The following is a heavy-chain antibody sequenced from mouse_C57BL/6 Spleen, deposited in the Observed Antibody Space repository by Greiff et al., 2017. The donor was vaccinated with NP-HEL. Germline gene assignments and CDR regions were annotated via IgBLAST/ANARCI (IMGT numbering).Heavy chain of an antibody. CDR1: GYSITSGYY. Sequence: EVKLLESGPGLVKPSQSLSLTCSVTGYSITSGYYWNWIRQFPGNKLEWMGYISYDGSNNYNPSLKNRISITRDTSKNQFFLKLNSVTTEDTATYYCARENGYDGVYAMDYWGQGTSVTVSS. CDR3: ARENGYDGVYAMDY. V-gene: IGHV3-6*01. J-gene: IGHJ4*01. D-gene: IGHD2-2*01. CDR2: ISYDGSN.